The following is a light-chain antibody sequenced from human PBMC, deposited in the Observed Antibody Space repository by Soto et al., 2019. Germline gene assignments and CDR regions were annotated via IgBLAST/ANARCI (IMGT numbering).Light chain of an antibody. CDR2: AAS. CDR3: QQVNYYPFT. CDR1: QSIRNY. V-gene: IGKV1-39*01. Sequence: DIQMTQSPSSLSASVGDSVIITCRASQSIRNYVNWYQQKPGKAPNLLIYAASILQSGVPSRFSGSGSGTDFTLTINSLQPEDFATYYCQQVNYYPFTFGGGTRVEIK. J-gene: IGKJ4*01.